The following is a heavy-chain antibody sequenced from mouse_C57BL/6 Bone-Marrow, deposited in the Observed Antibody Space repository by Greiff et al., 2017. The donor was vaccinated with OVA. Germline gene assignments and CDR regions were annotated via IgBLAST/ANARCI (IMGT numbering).Heavy chain of an antibody. CDR1: GFTFSSYA. CDR2: ISSGGDYI. Sequence: EVKLMESGEGLVKPGGSLKLSCAASGFTFSSYAMSWVRQTPEKRLEWVAYISSGGDYIYYADTVKGRFTISRDNARNTLYLQSSSLKSEDTAMYYCTRLRLGGYYAMDYWGQGTSVTVSS. V-gene: IGHV5-9-1*02. D-gene: IGHD2-12*01. J-gene: IGHJ4*01. CDR3: TRLRLGGYYAMDY.